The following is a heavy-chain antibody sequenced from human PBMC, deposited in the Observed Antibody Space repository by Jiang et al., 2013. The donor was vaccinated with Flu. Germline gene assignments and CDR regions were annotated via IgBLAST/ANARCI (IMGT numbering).Heavy chain of an antibody. CDR1: GGSISSGSYY. Sequence: TVSGGSISSGSYYWSWIRQPPEGTGVDWAYLYQWEHQLQPSLKSRVTISVDTSKNQFSLKLSSVTAADTAVYYCARDLYDGFPSTENWFDPWGQGTLVTVSS. J-gene: IGHJ5*02. CDR2: LYQWEH. V-gene: IGHV4-61*02. D-gene: IGHD1-1*01. CDR3: ARDLYDGFPSTENWFDP.